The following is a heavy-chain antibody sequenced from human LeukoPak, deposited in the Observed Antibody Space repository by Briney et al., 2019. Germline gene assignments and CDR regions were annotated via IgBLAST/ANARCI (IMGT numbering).Heavy chain of an antibody. Sequence: GGSLRLSCAASGFTVSSNYMSWVRQAPGKGLEWVSVIYSGGSTYYADSVKGRFTISRDNSKNTLYLQMNSLRAEDTAVYYCATNTYYDILTGSPDAFDIWGQGTMVTVSS. CDR2: IYSGGST. V-gene: IGHV3-53*01. D-gene: IGHD3-9*01. CDR3: ATNTYYDILTGSPDAFDI. CDR1: GFTVSSNY. J-gene: IGHJ3*02.